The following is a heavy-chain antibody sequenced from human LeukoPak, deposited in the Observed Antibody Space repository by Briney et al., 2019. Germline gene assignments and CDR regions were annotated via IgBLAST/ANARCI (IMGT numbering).Heavy chain of an antibody. CDR2: ISGSGFTT. D-gene: IGHD3-16*02. CDR3: AKSSNRYRPFDD. Sequence: GGSLRLSCAASGFTFSSYAMSWVRQAPGKGLEWVSGISGSGFTTYYADSVKVRFTISRGNSKNKLYVQMNSLRAEDTAVYYCAKSSNRYRPFDDWGQGTLVTVSS. J-gene: IGHJ4*02. V-gene: IGHV3-23*01. CDR1: GFTFSSYA.